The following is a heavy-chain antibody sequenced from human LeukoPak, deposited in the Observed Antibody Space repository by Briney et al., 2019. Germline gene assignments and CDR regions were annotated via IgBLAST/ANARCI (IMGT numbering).Heavy chain of an antibody. D-gene: IGHD4-11*01. CDR2: INPNSGGT. J-gene: IGHJ4*02. CDR1: GYTFTGYY. V-gene: IGHV1-2*02. CDR3: ASVKYSNYLLDY. Sequence: ASVKVSCKASGYTFTGYYMHWVRQAHGQGLEWMGWINPNSGGTNYAQKFQGRVTMTRDTSISTAYMELSRLRSDDTAVYYCASVKYSNYLLDYWGQGTLVTVSS.